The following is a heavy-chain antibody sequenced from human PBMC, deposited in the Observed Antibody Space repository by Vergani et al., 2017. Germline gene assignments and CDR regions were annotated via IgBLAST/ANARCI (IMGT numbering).Heavy chain of an antibody. J-gene: IGHJ3*02. D-gene: IGHD2-15*01. CDR2: INHSGSA. CDR3: ARGRRRGGWYGAAFDS. Sequence: QVQLQQWGAGLLKPSETLSLTCAVYGGSFSGYYWSWFRQPPRKGLVWIGEINHSGSANSNPSLKSRVTISVDTSKNQFSLKLSSVTAADTTVYYCARGRRRGGWYGAAFDSWGQGTTVTVSS. CDR1: GGSFSGYY. V-gene: IGHV4-34*01.